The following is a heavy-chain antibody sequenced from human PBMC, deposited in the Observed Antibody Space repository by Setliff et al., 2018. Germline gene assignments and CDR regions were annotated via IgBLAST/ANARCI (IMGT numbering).Heavy chain of an antibody. V-gene: IGHV3-23*01. CDR3: AKGGGGAPDY. J-gene: IGHJ4*02. D-gene: IGHD3-16*01. CDR1: GFTFSTYG. CDR2: VSGSGGST. Sequence: PGGSLRLSCAASGFTFSTYGLNWVRQAPGKGLEWVSAVSGSGGSTYYADSVKGRFTISRDNSKNTLYLQMNSLRAEDTAVYYCAKGGGGAPDYWGQGTLVTVSS.